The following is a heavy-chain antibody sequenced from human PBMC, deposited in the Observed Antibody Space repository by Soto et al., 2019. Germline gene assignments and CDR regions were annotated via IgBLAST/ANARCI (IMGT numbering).Heavy chain of an antibody. V-gene: IGHV3-33*01. CDR2: IWYDGSNE. J-gene: IGHJ6*02. CDR1: GFTFSSYG. CDR3: ARDPRVDLHFYGMDV. Sequence: QVQLVESGGGVVQPGRSLRLSCAASGFTFSSYGMHWVRQAPGKGLEWVAVIWYDGSNEYYRDSVKGRFTISRDNSKNTLYLQMNSLRAEDTAVYYCARDPRVDLHFYGMDVWGQGTTVTVSS.